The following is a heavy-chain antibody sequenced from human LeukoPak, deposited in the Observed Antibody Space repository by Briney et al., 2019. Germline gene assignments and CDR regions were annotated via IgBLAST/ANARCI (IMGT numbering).Heavy chain of an antibody. CDR3: AKVLWFGVSAPQAFDF. J-gene: IGHJ3*01. D-gene: IGHD3-10*01. CDR2: INASGAGT. CDR1: RYTFRDYP. Sequence: QSGGSLTLSSVPSRYTFRDYPKTCAPNAPQKAPERLSAINASGAGTYYAASVKGRFTISRDNFQNTLYLQMSSLGAEETAVYYCAKVLWFGVSAPQAFDFWGQGTMVTVSS. V-gene: IGHV3-23*01.